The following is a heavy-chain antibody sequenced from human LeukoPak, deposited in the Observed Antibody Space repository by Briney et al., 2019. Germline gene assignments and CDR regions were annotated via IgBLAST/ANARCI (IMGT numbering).Heavy chain of an antibody. CDR3: ARALAARMAGYYFDY. Sequence: GSSLKVSCKASGGTFSSYAISWVRHAPGQGLEWMGGSIPIFGTANYAQKFQGRGTITADESTSTAYMELSSLRSEDTAVYYCARALAARMAGYYFDYWGQGTLVTVSS. CDR2: SIPIFGTA. CDR1: GGTFSSYA. D-gene: IGHD6-6*01. V-gene: IGHV1-69*01. J-gene: IGHJ4*02.